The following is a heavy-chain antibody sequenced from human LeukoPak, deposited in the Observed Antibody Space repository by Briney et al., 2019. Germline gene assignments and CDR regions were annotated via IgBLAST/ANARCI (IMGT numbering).Heavy chain of an antibody. J-gene: IGHJ4*02. CDR3: ARDGILPFLERSFLDS. CDR2: VSYDGGTG. D-gene: IGHD3-3*01. CDR1: GFTFNNYA. Sequence: GGSLRLSCAASGFTFNNYALHWVRQAPGKGLEWVALVSYDGGTGFYADSVRGRFTISRDNSKNTLYLQMNSLKTEDTAVYYCARDGILPFLERSFLDSWGQGTLSPSPQ. V-gene: IGHV3-30*04.